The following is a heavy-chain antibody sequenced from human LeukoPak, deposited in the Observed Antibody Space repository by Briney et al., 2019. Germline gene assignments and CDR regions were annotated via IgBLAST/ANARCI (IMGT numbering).Heavy chain of an antibody. Sequence: ASVKVSCTASGYTFTSYYMHWVRQAPGQGLEWMGIINPSGGSTSYAQEFQGRVTMTRDTSTSTVYMELSSLRSEDTAVYYCAREDCSSTSCYARYYYYYGMDVWGQGTTVTVSS. CDR2: INPSGGST. CDR3: AREDCSSTSCYARYYYYYGMDV. D-gene: IGHD2-2*01. V-gene: IGHV1-46*01. CDR1: GYTFTSYY. J-gene: IGHJ6*02.